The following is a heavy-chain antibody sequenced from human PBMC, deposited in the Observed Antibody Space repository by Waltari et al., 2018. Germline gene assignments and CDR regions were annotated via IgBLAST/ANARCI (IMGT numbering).Heavy chain of an antibody. CDR2: IYHSGGT. V-gene: IGHV4-38-2*02. CDR3: ARDPPFLRLGEDLADY. CDR1: GYSISSGYY. Sequence: QVQLQESGPGLVKPSETLSLTCAVSGYSISSGYYWGWIRQPPGKGLEWIGSIYHSGGTYYNPSLKRRVTISVDTSKNQFSLKLSSVTAADTAVYYCARDPPFLRLGEDLADYWGQGTLVTVSS. J-gene: IGHJ4*02. D-gene: IGHD3-16*01.